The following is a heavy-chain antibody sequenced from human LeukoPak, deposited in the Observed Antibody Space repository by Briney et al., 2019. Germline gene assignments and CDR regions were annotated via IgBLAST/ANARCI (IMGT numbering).Heavy chain of an antibody. CDR2: IYYSGST. D-gene: IGHD3-22*01. Sequence: SETLSLTCTVSNDSIRSDNYYWGWIRQPPGKGLEWIGYIYYSGSTYYNPSLKSRVTISVDTSKNQFSLTLTSVTAADTALYFCARLYDSSSSFDYWGQGTLVTVSS. V-gene: IGHV4-39*07. CDR1: NDSIRSDNYY. CDR3: ARLYDSSSSFDY. J-gene: IGHJ4*02.